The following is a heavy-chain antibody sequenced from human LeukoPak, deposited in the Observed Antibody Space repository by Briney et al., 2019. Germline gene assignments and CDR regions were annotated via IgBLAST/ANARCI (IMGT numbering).Heavy chain of an antibody. D-gene: IGHD3-10*01. CDR2: VHYTGST. CDR3: AREIHYYGSGSYEY. J-gene: IGHJ4*02. Sequence: SETLSLTCTVSGGSIRSYYWSWIRQPPGKGLEWIGYVHYTGSTKYNPSLKSRLTISIDTSKNQFSLNLSSVTAANTAVYYCAREIHYYGSGSYEYWGQGTLVTVSS. CDR1: GGSIRSYY. V-gene: IGHV4-59*01.